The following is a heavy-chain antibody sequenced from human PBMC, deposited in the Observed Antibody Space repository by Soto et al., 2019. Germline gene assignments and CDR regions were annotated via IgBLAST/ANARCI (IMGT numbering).Heavy chain of an antibody. CDR1: GDSVSSNSAA. J-gene: IGHJ4*02. CDR3: ARTLRGHRVKYIGF. CDR2: TYYRSKWFN. D-gene: IGHD3-10*01. Sequence: PSQTLSLTCAISGDSVSSNSAAWNWIRQSPSRGLEWLGRTYYRSKWFNDHAISVKSRIAINPDTSKNHFSLQLNSVTPDDTAVYYCARTLRGHRVKYIGFWGKGTLVAACS. V-gene: IGHV6-1*01.